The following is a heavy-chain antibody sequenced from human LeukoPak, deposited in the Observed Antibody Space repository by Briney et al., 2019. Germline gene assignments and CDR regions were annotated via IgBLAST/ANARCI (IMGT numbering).Heavy chain of an antibody. CDR2: ISISSSTI. D-gene: IGHD3-10*01. Sequence: PLGSLRLSCAHSGFTFSRYIMKWVRQAPGEGLGRGSYISISSSTIYYADSVKGRFTISRDNAKNSLYLQMNSLRAEDTAVYYCARDSGEPREWSFTRYYYGMDVWGQGTTVTVSS. CDR1: GFTFSRYI. V-gene: IGHV3-48*01. J-gene: IGHJ6*02. CDR3: ARDSGEPREWSFTRYYYGMDV.